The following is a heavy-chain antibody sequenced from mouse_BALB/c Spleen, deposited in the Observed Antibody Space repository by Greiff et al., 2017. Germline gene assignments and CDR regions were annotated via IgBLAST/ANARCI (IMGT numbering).Heavy chain of an antibody. V-gene: IGHV3-2*02. J-gene: IGHJ1*01. Sequence: EVQLQQSGPGLVKPSQSLSLTCTVTGYSITSDYAWNWIRQFPGNKLEWMGYISYSGSTSYNPSLKSRISITRDTSKNQFFLQLNSVTTEDTATYYCARLLRGFDVWGAGTTVTVSS. CDR3: ARLLRGFDV. CDR2: ISYSGST. CDR1: GYSITSDYA. D-gene: IGHD1-1*01.